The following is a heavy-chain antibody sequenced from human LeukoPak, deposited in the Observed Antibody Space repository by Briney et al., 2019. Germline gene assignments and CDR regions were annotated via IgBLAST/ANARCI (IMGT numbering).Heavy chain of an antibody. CDR3: ARQKPTTDREFDY. CDR2: IYPSDSDT. V-gene: IGHV5-51*01. J-gene: IGHJ4*02. Sequence: GESLKISCKGSGYSFSSNWIGWVRQMPGKGLEWMGIIYPSDSDTRYNPSFQGQVTISADRSISTTSLQWRSLKASDTAMYYCARQKPTTDREFDYWGQGTLVTVSS. CDR1: GYSFSSNW. D-gene: IGHD3-22*01.